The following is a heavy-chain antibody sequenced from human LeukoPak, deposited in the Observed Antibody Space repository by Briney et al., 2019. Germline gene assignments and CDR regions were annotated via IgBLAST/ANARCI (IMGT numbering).Heavy chain of an antibody. Sequence: SQTLSLTCAISGDSVSSNSAAWTWVRQSPSRGLEWLGRTYYRSKWSNDYAVSVQSLMTINPDTSKNQFSLHLSSVTPEDTAVYYCAREADYGGKSAEFDFWGQGTLVTVSS. CDR1: GDSVSSNSAA. J-gene: IGHJ4*02. D-gene: IGHD4-23*01. V-gene: IGHV6-1*01. CDR2: TYYRSKWSN. CDR3: AREADYGGKSAEFDF.